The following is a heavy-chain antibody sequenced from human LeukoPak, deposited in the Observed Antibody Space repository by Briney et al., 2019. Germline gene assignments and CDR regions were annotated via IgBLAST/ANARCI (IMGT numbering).Heavy chain of an antibody. Sequence: SETLSLTCTVSGGSISNYYWSWIRQPPGKGLEWIAYIYYTGSTNYNPSLTSRVNISVDTSKSQCSLNLTSVTAADTAVYYCARWGSIAVARFDYWGQGTLVTLSS. J-gene: IGHJ4*02. V-gene: IGHV4-59*01. CDR3: ARWGSIAVARFDY. D-gene: IGHD6-6*01. CDR2: IYYTGST. CDR1: GGSISNYY.